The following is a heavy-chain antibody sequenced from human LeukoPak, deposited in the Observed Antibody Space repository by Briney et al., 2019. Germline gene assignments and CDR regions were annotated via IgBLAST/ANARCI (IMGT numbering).Heavy chain of an antibody. V-gene: IGHV3-23*01. CDR1: GFTFSSYA. D-gene: IGHD3-3*01. J-gene: IGHJ6*03. CDR2: ISGSGGST. Sequence: GGSLRLSCAASGFTFSSYAMSWVRQAPGKGLEWVSAISGSGGSTYYADSVKGRFTISRDNSKNTLYLQMNSLRAEDTAVYYCAIASRFLEWLLYDYYMDVWGKGTTVTVSS. CDR3: AIASRFLEWLLYDYYMDV.